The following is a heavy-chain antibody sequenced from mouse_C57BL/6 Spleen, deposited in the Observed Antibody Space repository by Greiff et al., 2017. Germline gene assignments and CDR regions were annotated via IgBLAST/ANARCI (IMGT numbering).Heavy chain of an antibody. CDR2: IYPGSGNT. CDR3: ARGDGYYAFAY. V-gene: IGHV1-76*01. CDR1: GYTFTDYY. J-gene: IGHJ3*01. Sequence: VQLKESGAELVRPGASVKLSCKASGYTFTDYYINWVKQRPGQGLEWIARIYPGSGNTYYNEKFKGKATLTAEKSSSTAYMQLSSLTSEDSAVYFCARGDGYYAFAYWGQGTLVTVSA. D-gene: IGHD2-3*01.